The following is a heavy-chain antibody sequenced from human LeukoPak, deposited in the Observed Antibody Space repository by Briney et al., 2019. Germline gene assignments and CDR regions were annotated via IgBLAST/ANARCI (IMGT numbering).Heavy chain of an antibody. CDR1: GGSISNYY. J-gene: IGHJ3*02. D-gene: IGHD5-12*01. V-gene: IGHV4-59*08. Sequence: SETLSLTCTVSGGSISNYYWNWIRQPPGKGLEWIGYIYYSGSTNYNPSLKSRVTISVDMSKNQLSLELSSVTAADTAVYYCARCKGIVATSSVDAFDIWGQGTMVTVSS. CDR3: ARCKGIVATSSVDAFDI. CDR2: IYYSGST.